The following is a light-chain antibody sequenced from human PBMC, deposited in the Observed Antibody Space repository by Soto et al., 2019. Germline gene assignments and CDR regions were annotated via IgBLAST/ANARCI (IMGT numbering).Light chain of an antibody. V-gene: IGKV1-39*01. CDR3: QQSYSTPYT. Sequence: DIQMTQSPSSLSASVGDRVTITCRASQSISSYLNWYQQKPGKAPKLLIYAASSLQSGVPSRFSGSGSGTDFPLTISSLQPEDFPTYYCQQSYSTPYTFGQGTKLEIK. CDR2: AAS. J-gene: IGKJ2*01. CDR1: QSISSY.